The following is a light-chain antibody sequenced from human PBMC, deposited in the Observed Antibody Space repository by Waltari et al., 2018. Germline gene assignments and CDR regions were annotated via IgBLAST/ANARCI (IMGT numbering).Light chain of an antibody. CDR1: QNIFYSSYNKTY. Sequence: DIVLTQSPDSLAVSLGERATINCKSSQNIFYSSYNKTYLAWYQQKPGQPPNLLIYWASTRHSGVPDRFSGSGSGTDFTLTINSLRAEDVAVYFCQQYYSSSTFGGGNKVEIK. CDR2: WAS. CDR3: QQYYSSST. J-gene: IGKJ4*01. V-gene: IGKV4-1*01.